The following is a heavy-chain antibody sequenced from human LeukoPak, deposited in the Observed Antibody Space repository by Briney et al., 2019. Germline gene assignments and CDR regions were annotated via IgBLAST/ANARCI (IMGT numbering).Heavy chain of an antibody. CDR2: MHNTMST. Sequence: SETLSLTCIVSGGSISTSDNYWGWIRQPPGKGLEWIGSMHNTMSTYYNPSLKSRVTMSIDRSTNKFSLKLSSVTVADTAVYYCARDARDGSRTYLRIFDRWGQGTLVTVSS. J-gene: IGHJ5*02. CDR3: ARDARDGSRTYLRIFDR. CDR1: GGSISTSDNY. V-gene: IGHV4-39*07. D-gene: IGHD2-2*01.